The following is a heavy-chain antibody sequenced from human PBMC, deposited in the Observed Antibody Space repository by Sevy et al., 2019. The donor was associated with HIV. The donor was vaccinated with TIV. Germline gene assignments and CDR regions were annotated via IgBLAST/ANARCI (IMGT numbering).Heavy chain of an antibody. Sequence: GSLRLSCTVSGGSISSYYWSWIRQPPGKGLEWIGYIYYSGSTNYNPSLKSRVTISVDTSKNQFSLKLSSVTAADTSVYYCARVKGYGEGAFDIWGQGTMVTVSS. CDR1: GGSISSYY. D-gene: IGHD3-10*01. CDR3: ARVKGYGEGAFDI. CDR2: IYYSGST. J-gene: IGHJ3*02. V-gene: IGHV4-59*01.